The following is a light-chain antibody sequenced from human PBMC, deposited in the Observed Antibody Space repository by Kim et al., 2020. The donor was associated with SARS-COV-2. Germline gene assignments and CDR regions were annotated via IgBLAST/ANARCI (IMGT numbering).Light chain of an antibody. J-gene: IGLJ3*02. V-gene: IGLV3-21*04. CDR3: QVWDSSSDHRV. CDR2: YDS. CDR1: NIGSKS. Sequence: APGKTARITCGGNNIGSKSVHGYQQKPGPAPVLVIYYDSDRPSGIPERFSGSNSGNTATLTISRVEAGDEADYYCQVWDSSSDHRVFGGGTQLTVL.